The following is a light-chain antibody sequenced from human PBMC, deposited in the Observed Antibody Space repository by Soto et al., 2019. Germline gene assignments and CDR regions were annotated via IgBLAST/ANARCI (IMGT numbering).Light chain of an antibody. Sequence: DIQMTQSPSSLSASVGDRVTITCRASQTISTYLNWSQQNPGKAPKLLIYAASTLQSGIPSRFSGSGSGTDFTLTISSQQPEDFATYYCQQSHGIPYTFGQGTKLEIK. CDR2: AAS. CDR1: QTISTY. J-gene: IGKJ2*01. V-gene: IGKV1-39*01. CDR3: QQSHGIPYT.